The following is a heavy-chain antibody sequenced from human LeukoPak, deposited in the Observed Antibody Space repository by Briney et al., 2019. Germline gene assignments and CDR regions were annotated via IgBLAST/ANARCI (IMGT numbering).Heavy chain of an antibody. V-gene: IGHV3-7*03. CDR1: RFTLSNYW. J-gene: IGHJ4*02. Sequence: PGGSLRLSCAASRFTLSNYWMSWVRQAPGKGLEWVANIKQDGSETYYVDSVKGRFTISRDNPKNTLYLQLNSLRGEDTAVYYCAIVSFGIGARYWGQGTLVTVSS. CDR2: IKQDGSET. D-gene: IGHD6-6*01. CDR3: AIVSFGIGARY.